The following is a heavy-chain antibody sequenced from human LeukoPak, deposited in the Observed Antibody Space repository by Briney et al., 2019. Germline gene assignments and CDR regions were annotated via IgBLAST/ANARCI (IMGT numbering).Heavy chain of an antibody. CDR3: ARDPHIAAAGTIFDY. V-gene: IGHV3-48*02. CDR2: ISSSSSTI. D-gene: IGHD6-13*01. J-gene: IGHJ4*02. CDR1: GFTFSSCS. Sequence: GGSLRLSCAVSGFTFSSCSMNWVRQAPGKGLEWVSYISSSSSTIYYADSVKGRFTISRDNAKNSLYLQMSSLRDEDSAVYYCARDPHIAAAGTIFDYWGQGTLVTVSS.